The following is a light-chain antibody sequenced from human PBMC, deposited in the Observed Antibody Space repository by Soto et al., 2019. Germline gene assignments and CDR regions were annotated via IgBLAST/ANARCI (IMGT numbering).Light chain of an antibody. CDR2: GAS. J-gene: IGKJ5*01. V-gene: IGKV1-33*01. Sequence: DIQITQSPSSLSASVGDRVTITVQASQDITNYLNWYQQKPGKAPNLLTYGASNLETGVPSRFSGSGSGTDFTFTISSLQAEDIGTYFCQQYDSVFTFGQGTRLEIK. CDR1: QDITNY. CDR3: QQYDSVFT.